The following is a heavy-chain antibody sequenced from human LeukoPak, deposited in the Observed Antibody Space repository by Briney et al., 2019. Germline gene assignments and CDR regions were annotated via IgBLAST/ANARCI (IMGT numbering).Heavy chain of an antibody. V-gene: IGHV3-64D*09. CDR3: VKDQGVGHVGRWLAFGY. CDR2: ISSNGGNT. J-gene: IGHJ4*02. Sequence: GGSLSVSCSDSGFTFCRYALHWVRQAPGKGLEYVSAISSNGGNTHYADSVKGRFTISRDNSKNTMYLQMSSLRAEDTAIYYCVKDQGVGHVGRWLAFGYWGPRILVTVSS. CDR1: GFTFCRYA. D-gene: IGHD6-19*01.